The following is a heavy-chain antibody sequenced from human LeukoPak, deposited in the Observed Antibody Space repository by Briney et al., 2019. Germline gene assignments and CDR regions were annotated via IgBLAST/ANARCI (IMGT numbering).Heavy chain of an antibody. CDR3: ARPTTAGLXDAFDI. J-gene: IGHJ3*02. Sequence: GESLKISCEGSGFSFTNYWIAWVRQMPGKGLEWMGIIYPGXFDTRYSPSFQGQVTISVDRSINTAYLQWSSLKASDTAMYFCARPTTAGLXDAFDIWGQGTMVTVSS. D-gene: IGHD4-11*01. CDR2: IYPGXFDT. CDR1: GFSFTNYW. V-gene: IGHV5-51*01.